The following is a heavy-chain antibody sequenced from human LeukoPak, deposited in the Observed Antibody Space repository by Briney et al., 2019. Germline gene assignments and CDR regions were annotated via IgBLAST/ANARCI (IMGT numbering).Heavy chain of an antibody. V-gene: IGHV1-8*03. CDR3: ARDRSGGSASIGY. J-gene: IGHJ4*02. CDR1: GYPFTTYD. CDR2: MNPDSGNT. Sequence: ASVKVSCMASGYPFTTYDINWVRQAPGQGLEWMGWMNPDSGNTGYAQKFQGRVTITRNTSISTAYMELNSLTSEDTAVYYCARDRSGGSASIGYWGQGTLVTVPS. D-gene: IGHD2-15*01.